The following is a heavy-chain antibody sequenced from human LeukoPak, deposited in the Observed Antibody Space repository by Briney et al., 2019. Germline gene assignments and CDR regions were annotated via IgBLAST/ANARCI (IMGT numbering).Heavy chain of an antibody. Sequence: ASVKVSCKAFGYTFTSNYMHWVRQAPGQGPEWMGVISPSGGSTTYAQKFQGRVTMTTDTSTSTAYMELRSLRSDDTAVYYCARDEVGSWYRGPWWFDPWGQGTLVTVSS. V-gene: IGHV1-46*01. J-gene: IGHJ5*02. CDR1: GYTFTSNY. CDR3: ARDEVGSWYRGPWWFDP. CDR2: ISPSGGST. D-gene: IGHD6-13*01.